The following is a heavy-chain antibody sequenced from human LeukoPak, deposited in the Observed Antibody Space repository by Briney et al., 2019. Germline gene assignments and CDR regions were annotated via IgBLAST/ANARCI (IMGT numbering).Heavy chain of an antibody. CDR1: GGSISSYY. D-gene: IGHD6-19*01. V-gene: IGHV4-59*01. CDR2: IYYSGST. J-gene: IGHJ4*02. CDR3: ARDRDSSGWYDY. Sequence: KTSETLSLTCTVSGGSISSYYWSWIRQPPGKGQEWIGHIYYSGSTNYNPSLKSRVTISVDTSKNQFSLKLSSVTAADTAVYYCARDRDSSGWYDYWGQGTLVTVSS.